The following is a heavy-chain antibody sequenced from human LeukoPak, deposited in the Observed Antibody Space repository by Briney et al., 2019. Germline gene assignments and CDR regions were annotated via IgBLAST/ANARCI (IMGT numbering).Heavy chain of an antibody. Sequence: ASVKVSCKASGYTFTGCYMHWVRQAPGQGLEWMGWINPNSGGTNYAQKFQGRVTMTRDTSISTAYMELSRLRSDDTAVYYCARTVYGDYNTGYYYYYMDVWGKGTTVTVSS. D-gene: IGHD4-17*01. CDR2: INPNSGGT. V-gene: IGHV1-2*02. J-gene: IGHJ6*03. CDR1: GYTFTGCY. CDR3: ARTVYGDYNTGYYYYYMDV.